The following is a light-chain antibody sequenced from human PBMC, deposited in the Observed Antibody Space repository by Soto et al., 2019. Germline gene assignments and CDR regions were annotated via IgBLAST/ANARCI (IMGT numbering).Light chain of an antibody. CDR3: QQYNSYPLT. CDR2: GAS. V-gene: IGKV3D-15*01. Sequence: ERVMTQFPATLAVSPGERADLSCRASQTINSNLAWYQQKPGQSPRLLIYGASTRATAIPARFSGSGSGTEFTLTISSLQSEDFAVYYCQQYNSYPLTFGGGTKVDIK. J-gene: IGKJ4*01. CDR1: QTINSN.